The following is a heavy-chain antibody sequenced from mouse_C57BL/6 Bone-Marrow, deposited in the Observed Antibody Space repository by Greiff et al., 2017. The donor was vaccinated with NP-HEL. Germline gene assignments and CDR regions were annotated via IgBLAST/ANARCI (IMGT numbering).Heavy chain of an antibody. V-gene: IGHV5-9-1*02. CDR3: TREGNYYGSPDYFDY. Sequence: EVQVVESGEGLVKPGGSLKLSCAASGFTFSSYAMSWVRQTPEKRLEWVAYISSGGDYIYYADTVKGRITISRDNARNTLYLQMSSLKSEDTAMYYCTREGNYYGSPDYFDYWGQGTTLTVSS. CDR2: ISSGGDYI. J-gene: IGHJ2*01. D-gene: IGHD1-1*01. CDR1: GFTFSSYA.